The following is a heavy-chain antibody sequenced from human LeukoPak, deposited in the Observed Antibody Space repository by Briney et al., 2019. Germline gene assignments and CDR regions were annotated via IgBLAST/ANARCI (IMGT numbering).Heavy chain of an antibody. CDR2: IFHTGST. Sequence: SETLSLTCTVSGYSISSGYYWAWIRQPPWKGLEWIGSIFHTGSTYHNPSLKSRVTISVDTSKNQFSLKLNSVTAADTAVYYCARDHSSSSEDFWGQGTLVTVSS. CDR1: GYSISSGYY. CDR3: ARDHSSSSEDF. D-gene: IGHD6-13*01. J-gene: IGHJ4*02. V-gene: IGHV4-38-2*02.